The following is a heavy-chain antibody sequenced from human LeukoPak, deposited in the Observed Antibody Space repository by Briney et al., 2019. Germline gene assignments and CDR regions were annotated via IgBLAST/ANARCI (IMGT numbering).Heavy chain of an antibody. Sequence: SETLSLTCVVSGDSFSSHYWTWIRQPPGKGLEWIGYTSYIGSTNYNPSLKSRVTISIDTSKNQFSLKLSSVTAADMAVYYCARDLVTVTKGFDIWGQGTMVSVSS. CDR3: ARDLVTVTKGFDI. J-gene: IGHJ3*02. D-gene: IGHD4-17*01. CDR2: TSYIGST. CDR1: GDSFSSHY. V-gene: IGHV4-59*11.